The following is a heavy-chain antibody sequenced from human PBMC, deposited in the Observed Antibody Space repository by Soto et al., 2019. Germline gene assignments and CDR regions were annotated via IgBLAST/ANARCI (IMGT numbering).Heavy chain of an antibody. D-gene: IGHD5-12*01. CDR3: AGGWYSGYDFRRFDYYYYMDV. Sequence: SETLSLTCTVSGGSISSYYWSWIRQPPGKGLEWIGYIYCSGSTNYNPSLKSRVTISVDTSKNQFSLKLSSVTAADTAVYYCAGGWYSGYDFRRFDYYYYMDVWGKGTTVTVSS. CDR2: IYCSGST. V-gene: IGHV4-59*01. J-gene: IGHJ6*03. CDR1: GGSISSYY.